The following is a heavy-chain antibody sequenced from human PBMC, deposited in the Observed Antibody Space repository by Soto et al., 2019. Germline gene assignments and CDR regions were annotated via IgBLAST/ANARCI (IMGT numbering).Heavy chain of an antibody. CDR3: ARGRDDILTGSEYGMDV. V-gene: IGHV4-34*01. J-gene: IGHJ6*02. Sequence: SETLSLTCAVYGGSFSGYYWSWIRQPPGKGLEWIGEINHSGSTNYNPSLKSRVTISVDTSKNQFSLKLSSVTAADTAVYYCARGRDDILTGSEYGMDVWGQGTTVTVSS. D-gene: IGHD3-9*01. CDR2: INHSGST. CDR1: GGSFSGYY.